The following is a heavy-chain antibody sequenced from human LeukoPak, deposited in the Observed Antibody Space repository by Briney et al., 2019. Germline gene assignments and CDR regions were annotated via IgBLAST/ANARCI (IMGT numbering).Heavy chain of an antibody. D-gene: IGHD2-2*01. J-gene: IGHJ4*02. Sequence: GGSLRLSCAASGFTFSSYGMHWVRQAPGKGLEWVAVISYDGSNKYYADSVKGRFTISRDNPKNTLYLQMNSLRAEDTAVYYCANGEDVVVPAATSGYWGQGTLVTVSS. CDR2: ISYDGSNK. V-gene: IGHV3-30*18. CDR3: ANGEDVVVPAATSGY. CDR1: GFTFSSYG.